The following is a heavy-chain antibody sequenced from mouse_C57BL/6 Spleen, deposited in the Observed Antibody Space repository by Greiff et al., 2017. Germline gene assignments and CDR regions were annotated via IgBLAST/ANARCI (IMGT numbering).Heavy chain of an antibody. J-gene: IGHJ3*01. CDR2: INPGSGGT. CDR1: GYAFTNYL. V-gene: IGHV1-54*01. Sequence: VQLQQSGAELVRPGTSVKVSCKASGYAFTNYLIEWVKQRPGQGLEWIGVINPGSGGTNYNEKFKGKATLTADKSSSTAYMQLSSLTSEDSAVYFCARGRRQLRSPFAYWGQGTLVTVSA. CDR3: ARGRRQLRSPFAY. D-gene: IGHD3-2*02.